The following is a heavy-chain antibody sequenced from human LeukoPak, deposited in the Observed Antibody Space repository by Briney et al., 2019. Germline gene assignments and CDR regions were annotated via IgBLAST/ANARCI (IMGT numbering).Heavy chain of an antibody. V-gene: IGHV4-34*01. J-gene: IGHJ4*02. CDR1: APSLSGHY. Sequence: SQSLSPTCAVDAPSLSGHYSSWIRHHPRRGLEWIGEINLSGSTNYDPSLKSRVSISVDTSKNQFSLKLSSVTAADTAVYYCARGEVGADRNFDNWGQGTLVTVSS. CDR2: INLSGST. CDR3: ARGEVGADRNFDN. D-gene: IGHD1-26*01.